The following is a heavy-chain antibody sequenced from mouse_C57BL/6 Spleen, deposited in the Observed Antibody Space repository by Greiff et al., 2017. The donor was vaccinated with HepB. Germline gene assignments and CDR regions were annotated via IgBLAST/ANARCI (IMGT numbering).Heavy chain of an antibody. CDR3: ARRSNNAMDY. V-gene: IGHV1-72*01. Sequence: QVQLKQPGAELVKPGASVKLSCKASGYTFTSYWMHWVKQRPGRGLEWIGRIDPNSGGTKYNEKFKSKATLTVDKPSSTAYMQLSSLTSEDSAVYYCARRSNNAMDYWGQGTSVTVSS. CDR2: IDPNSGGT. J-gene: IGHJ4*01. CDR1: GYTFTSYW. D-gene: IGHD2-5*01.